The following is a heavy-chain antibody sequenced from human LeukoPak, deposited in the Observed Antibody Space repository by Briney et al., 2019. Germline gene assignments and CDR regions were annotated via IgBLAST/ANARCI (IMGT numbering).Heavy chain of an antibody. CDR3: ARDQDGSYHFDY. CDR1: GFTFSSYA. CDR2: ISYDGSNK. D-gene: IGHD6-25*01. V-gene: IGHV3-30-3*01. J-gene: IGHJ4*02. Sequence: HPGGSLRLSCAASGFTFSSYAMHWVRQAPGKGLEWVAVISYDGSNKYYADSVKGRFTISRDNSKNTLYLQMNSLRAEDTAVYYCARDQDGSYHFDYWGQGTLVTVSS.